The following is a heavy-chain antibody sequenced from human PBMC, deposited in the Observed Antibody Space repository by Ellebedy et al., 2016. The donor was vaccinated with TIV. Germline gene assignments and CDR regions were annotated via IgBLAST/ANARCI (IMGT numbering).Heavy chain of an antibody. Sequence: PGGSLRLSCAASGFTFSSYAMSWVRQAPGKGLEWVSGIYGSGRSTFYVDSVKGRFTISRDNAKNSLYLQMNSRRADDTAVYYCATDRGYFTFDYWGQGSLITVSS. D-gene: IGHD3-9*01. V-gene: IGHV3-23*01. CDR3: ATDRGYFTFDY. CDR2: IYGSGRST. J-gene: IGHJ4*02. CDR1: GFTFSSYA.